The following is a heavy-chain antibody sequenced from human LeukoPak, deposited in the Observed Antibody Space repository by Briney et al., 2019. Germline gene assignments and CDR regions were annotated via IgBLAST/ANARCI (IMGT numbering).Heavy chain of an antibody. CDR1: GGSIRGYY. CDR3: ARSGDYCNSFDH. J-gene: IGHJ5*02. Sequence: SETLSLTSSVPGGSIRGYYWNWIRQPPGKGLEWMAYIYYRGSTKYNPSLKSRVTISVDKSKRQFALNLTSGVGAETAVSYCARSGDYCNSFDHWGQGTLVSVSS. CDR2: IYYRGST. D-gene: IGHD2/OR15-2a*01. V-gene: IGHV4-59*01.